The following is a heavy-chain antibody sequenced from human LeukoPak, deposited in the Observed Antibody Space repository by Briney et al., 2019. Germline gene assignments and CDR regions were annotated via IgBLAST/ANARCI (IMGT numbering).Heavy chain of an antibody. CDR1: GFTFSNYW. CDR2: IKEDGSEK. CDR3: AGDSNYYDNCAYYDAFDM. Sequence: PGGSLRLSCAASGFTFSNYWMTWVRQAPGEGLEWVANIKEDGSEKYYVDSAKGRFTISRDNAKNSLYLQMNSLRAEDTAVYYCAGDSNYYDNCAYYDAFDMWGQGTMVTVSS. J-gene: IGHJ3*02. V-gene: IGHV3-7*05. D-gene: IGHD3-22*01.